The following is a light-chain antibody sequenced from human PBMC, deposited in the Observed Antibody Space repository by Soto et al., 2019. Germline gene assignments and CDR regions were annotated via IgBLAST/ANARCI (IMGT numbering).Light chain of an antibody. J-gene: IGKJ5*01. CDR1: QGISSW. V-gene: IGKV1-12*01. CDR3: QEASRIPIT. CDR2: AAS. Sequence: DIQMTQSPSSVSASVGDRVAITCLASQGISSWLAWYKQKPGKAPKILIYAASTLQSGVPSRFRGSGSGTDFTLTISSLKPEDFATYYCQEASRIPITFGQGTRLEIK.